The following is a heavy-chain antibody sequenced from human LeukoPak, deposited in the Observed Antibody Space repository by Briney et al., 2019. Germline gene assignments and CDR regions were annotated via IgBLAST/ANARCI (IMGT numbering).Heavy chain of an antibody. CDR3: AGQKNGWIDY. D-gene: IGHD6-19*01. CDR1: GDSVSSNSAA. Sequence: SQTLSLTCAISGDSVSSNSAAWSWIRQPPSRGLEWLGRTYYRSKWYNDYAVSMRGRIIINPDTSKNHFFLQLNSVTPEDTGIYYCAGQKNGWIDYWGQGTLVTVSS. J-gene: IGHJ4*02. CDR2: TYYRSKWYN. V-gene: IGHV6-1*01.